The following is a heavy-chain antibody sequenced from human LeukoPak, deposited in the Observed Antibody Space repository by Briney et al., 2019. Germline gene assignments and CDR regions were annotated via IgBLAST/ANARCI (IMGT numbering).Heavy chain of an antibody. CDR2: IWYDGSNK. CDR1: VFTFRSYG. J-gene: IGHJ3*02. Sequence: PGRSLRLSCAASVFTFRSYGMRWDRQAPGKGLEWVAVIWYDGSNKYYADSVKGRFTISRDNFKKTLYLQMNSLRAEDTAVYYCAKDYGGYPGAFDIWGQGTMVTVSS. D-gene: IGHD3-16*01. CDR3: AKDYGGYPGAFDI. V-gene: IGHV3-33*06.